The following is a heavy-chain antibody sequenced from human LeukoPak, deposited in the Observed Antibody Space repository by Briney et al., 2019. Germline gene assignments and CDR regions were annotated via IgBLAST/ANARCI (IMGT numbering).Heavy chain of an antibody. D-gene: IGHD2-2*01. CDR2: IVGSASAT. Sequence: PWGVLRLSCAASGFIFSNYAMSWVRQAPGKGLEWVSAIVGSASATFYADSVKGRFTTSRDNAKNSLYLQMNSLRAEDTAVYYCAREGSLIVVVPAAMPINGMDVWGQGTTVTVTS. CDR3: AREGSLIVVVPAAMPINGMDV. CDR1: GFIFSNYA. V-gene: IGHV3-23*01. J-gene: IGHJ6*02.